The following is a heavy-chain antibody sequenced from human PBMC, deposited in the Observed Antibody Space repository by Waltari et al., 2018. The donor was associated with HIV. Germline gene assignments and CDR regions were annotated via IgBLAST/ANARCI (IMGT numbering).Heavy chain of an antibody. CDR2: IYYTGDI. CDR1: GASKKGKNYY. D-gene: IGHD3-9*01. V-gene: IGHV4-39*01. J-gene: IGHJ4*02. Sequence: LQLKESGPGLVKPSDTLSPTCAVSGASKKGKNYYWAWLRQSPGNRLEWIATIYYTGDICPAPSLRNRTSVSVDSSKSLLSLSLTSVTAADTTFYYCARQHAYMSDWFSQASFFNYWGPGTLVTVSS. CDR3: ARQHAYMSDWFSQASFFNY.